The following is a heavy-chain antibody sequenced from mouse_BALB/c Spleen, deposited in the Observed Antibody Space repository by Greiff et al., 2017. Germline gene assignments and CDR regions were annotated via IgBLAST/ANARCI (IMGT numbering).Heavy chain of an antibody. Sequence: EVQLVESGGGLVQPKGSLKLSCAASGFTFNTYAMNWVRQAPGKGLEWVARIRSKSNNYATYYADSVKDRFTISRDDSQSMLYLQMNNLKTEDTAMYYCVREIGYGPFDYWGQGTTLTVSS. V-gene: IGHV10-1*02. CDR2: IRSKSNNYAT. D-gene: IGHD2-10*02. CDR1: GFTFNTYA. CDR3: VREIGYGPFDY. J-gene: IGHJ2*01.